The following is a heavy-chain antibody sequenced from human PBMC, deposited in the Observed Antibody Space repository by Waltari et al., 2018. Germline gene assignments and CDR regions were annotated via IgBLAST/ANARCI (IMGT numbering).Heavy chain of an antibody. Sequence: QVQLVQSGAAVKKPGSSVKVSCTSSGGPFRRSSIHWVRQAPGQGLEWMGGIIPIFGTANYAQKFQGRVTITTDESTSTAYMELSSLRSEDTAVYYCARGRDGYKDYWGQGTLVTVSS. CDR2: IIPIFGTA. D-gene: IGHD5-12*01. CDR3: ARGRDGYKDY. V-gene: IGHV1-69*05. J-gene: IGHJ4*02. CDR1: GGPFRRSS.